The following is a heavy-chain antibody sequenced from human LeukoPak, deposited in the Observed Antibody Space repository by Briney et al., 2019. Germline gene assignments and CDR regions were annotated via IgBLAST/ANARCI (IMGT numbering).Heavy chain of an antibody. CDR3: ARAYYDILTGPDY. Sequence: GGSLRLSCAASGFTFSSYWMRWVGQAPGKGLVWVSRINSDGSSTSYADSVKGRFTISRDNAKNTLYLQMNSLRAEDTAVYYCARAYYDILTGPDYWGQGTLVTVSS. CDR1: GFTFSSYW. V-gene: IGHV3-74*01. D-gene: IGHD3-9*01. J-gene: IGHJ4*02. CDR2: INSDGSST.